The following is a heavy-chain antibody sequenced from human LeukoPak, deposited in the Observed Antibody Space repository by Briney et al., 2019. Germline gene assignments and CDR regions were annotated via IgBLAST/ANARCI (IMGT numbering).Heavy chain of an antibody. D-gene: IGHD5-18*01. J-gene: IGHJ6*02. V-gene: IGHV4-59*08. CDR1: GGSISSYY. Sequence: PSETLSLTCTVSGGSISSYYWSWIRQPPGKGLEWIGYIYYSGSTNYNPSLKSRVTISVDTSKNQFSLKLSSVTAADTAVYYCARQPGFTAMVTKFYCGMDVWGQGTTVTVSS. CDR3: ARQPGFTAMVTKFYCGMDV. CDR2: IYYSGST.